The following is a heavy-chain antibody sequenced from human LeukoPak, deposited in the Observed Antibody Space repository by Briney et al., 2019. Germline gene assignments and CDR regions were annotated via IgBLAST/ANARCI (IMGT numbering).Heavy chain of an antibody. V-gene: IGHV3-7*01. CDR2: TKPDGSAE. D-gene: IGHD2-15*01. Sequence: GGSLRLYCAASGFSFRNYWMGWVRQAPGKGLEGVANTKPDGSAEYYADSVRGRFTASRDNANNLLYLQMNRLRAEDTAVYYCARDGGLHTNFDYWGQGTLLTVSS. CDR3: ARDGGLHTNFDY. J-gene: IGHJ4*02. CDR1: GFSFRNYW.